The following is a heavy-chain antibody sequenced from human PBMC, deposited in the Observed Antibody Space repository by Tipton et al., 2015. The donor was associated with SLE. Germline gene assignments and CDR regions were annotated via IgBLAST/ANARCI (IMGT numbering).Heavy chain of an antibody. CDR3: ARGSVVADDY. D-gene: IGHD2-15*01. CDR1: GGSIRSSSSY. J-gene: IGHJ4*02. Sequence: TLSLTCTVSGGSIRSSSSYWGWIRQPPGTGLEWIGSIFYSGSTSYNPSLKSRVTISVDTSKNQLSLKLTSVTAADTAVYYCARGSVVADDYWGQGTLVTVSS. CDR2: IFYSGST. V-gene: IGHV4-39*07.